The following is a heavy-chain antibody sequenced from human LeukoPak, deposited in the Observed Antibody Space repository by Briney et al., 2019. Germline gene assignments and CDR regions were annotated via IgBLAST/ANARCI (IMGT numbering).Heavy chain of an antibody. CDR2: ISAYNGNT. D-gene: IGHD4-23*01. CDR3: ARQGPVTSYYYYYMDV. CDR1: GYTFTSYG. V-gene: IGHV1-18*01. Sequence: ASVKVSCKASGYTFTSYGISWVRQAPGQGLEWMGWISAYNGNTNYAQKLQGRVTMTTDTSTSTAYMELRSLRSDDTAVYYCARQGPVTSYYYYYMDVWGKGTTVTVSS. J-gene: IGHJ6*03.